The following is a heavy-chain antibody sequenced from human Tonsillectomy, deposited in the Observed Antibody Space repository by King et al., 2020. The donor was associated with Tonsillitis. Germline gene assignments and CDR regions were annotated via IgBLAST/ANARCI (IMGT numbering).Heavy chain of an antibody. CDR2: ISASGSYI. V-gene: IGHV3-21*01. CDR1: GFTFSIYG. CDR3: ARDRYADSNWYFDL. J-gene: IGHJ2*01. Sequence: VQLVESGGGLVKPGGSLRLSCAASGFTFSIYGMNWVRQAPGKGLECVSSISASGSYITYKDSVKGRFTVSRDNAKNSLYLQMNSLTDDDTAVYYCARDRYADSNWYFDLWGRGTRVTVSS. D-gene: IGHD3-16*01.